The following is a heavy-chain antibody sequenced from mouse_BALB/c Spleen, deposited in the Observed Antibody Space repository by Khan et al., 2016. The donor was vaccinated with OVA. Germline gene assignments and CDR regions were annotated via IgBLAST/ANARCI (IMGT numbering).Heavy chain of an antibody. Sequence: VQLVESGAELVRPGVSVKISCTGSGYTFTDFSIHWVKQSHAKSLEWIVVISTYYGDTNYNQHFKGKATMTVDKSSSTAYLELARLTSEDSAIXYCSRGSGHVRFAYWGQGTLVTVSA. V-gene: IGHV1S137*01. CDR3: SRGSGHVRFAY. CDR2: ISTYYGDT. CDR1: GYTFTDFS. J-gene: IGHJ3*01. D-gene: IGHD1-3*01.